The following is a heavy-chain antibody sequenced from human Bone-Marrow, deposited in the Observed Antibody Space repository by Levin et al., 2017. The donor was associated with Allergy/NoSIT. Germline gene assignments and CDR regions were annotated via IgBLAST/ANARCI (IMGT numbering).Heavy chain of an antibody. J-gene: IGHJ4*02. Sequence: SETLSLTCTVSGGSISSGGYYWSWIRQHPGKGLEWIGYIYYSGSTYYNPSLKSRVTISVDTSKNQFSLKLSSVTAADTAVYYCAISAHYRGYGLDYWGQGTLVTVSS. CDR2: IYYSGST. V-gene: IGHV4-31*03. D-gene: IGHD6-25*01. CDR3: AISAHYRGYGLDY. CDR1: GGSISSGGYY.